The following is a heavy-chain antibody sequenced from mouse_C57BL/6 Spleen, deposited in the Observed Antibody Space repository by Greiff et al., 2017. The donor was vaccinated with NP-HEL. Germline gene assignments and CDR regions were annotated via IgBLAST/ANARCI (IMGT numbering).Heavy chain of an antibody. J-gene: IGHJ1*03. Sequence: VQLKESGPGMVKPSPSLSLTCTVTGYSITSGYDWHWIRHFPGNKLEWMGYISYSGSTNYNPSLKSRITITHDTSKNHFFLKLNSVTTEDTATYYCAGGYYSNYVYFDVWGTGTTVTVSS. D-gene: IGHD2-5*01. V-gene: IGHV3-1*01. CDR1: GYSITSGYD. CDR2: ISYSGST. CDR3: AGGYYSNYVYFDV.